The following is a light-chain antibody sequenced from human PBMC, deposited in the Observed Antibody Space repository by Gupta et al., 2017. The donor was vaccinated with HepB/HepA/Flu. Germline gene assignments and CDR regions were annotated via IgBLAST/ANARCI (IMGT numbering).Light chain of an antibody. CDR2: KVS. CDR3: MQSTHWP. CDR1: QSLVYSDGNTY. Sequence: DVVMTQSPLSLPVTLGQPASISCRSSQSLVYSDGNTYLNWGQQRPGQSPRRLIYKVSNRDSGVLGRFRGSGAGPDFTLKSRREEDEDVGGYDHMQSTHWPFGHGTKVDIK. J-gene: IGKJ3*01. V-gene: IGKV2-30*01.